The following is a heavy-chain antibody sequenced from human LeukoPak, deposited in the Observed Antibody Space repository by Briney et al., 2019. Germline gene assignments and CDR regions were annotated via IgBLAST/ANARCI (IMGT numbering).Heavy chain of an antibody. D-gene: IGHD5-12*01. CDR2: IIPIFGTA. Sequence: ASVKVSCKASGGTFSSYAISWVRQSPGQGLEWMGGIIPIFGTANYAQKFQGRVTITTDESTSTAYMELSSLRSEDTAVYYCARHDNSGYDYWGQGTLVTVSS. V-gene: IGHV1-69*05. CDR1: GGTFSSYA. CDR3: ARHDNSGYDY. J-gene: IGHJ4*02.